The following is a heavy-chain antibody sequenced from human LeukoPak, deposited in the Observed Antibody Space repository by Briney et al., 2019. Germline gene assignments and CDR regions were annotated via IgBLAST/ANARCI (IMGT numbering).Heavy chain of an antibody. D-gene: IGHD2-2*02. Sequence: SETLSLTCAVYGGSFSGYYWSWIRQPPGKGLEWIGEINHSGSTNYNPSLKSRVTISVDTSKNQFSLKLSSVTAADTAVYYCARTFDCSSTSCYTGFDYWGLGTLVTVSS. J-gene: IGHJ4*02. CDR3: ARTFDCSSTSCYTGFDY. CDR1: GGSFSGYY. V-gene: IGHV4-34*01. CDR2: INHSGST.